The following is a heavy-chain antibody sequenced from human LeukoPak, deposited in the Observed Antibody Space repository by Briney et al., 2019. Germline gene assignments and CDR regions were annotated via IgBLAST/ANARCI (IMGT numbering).Heavy chain of an antibody. CDR2: IYPGDSDT. V-gene: IGHV5-51*01. D-gene: IGHD6-13*01. CDR1: GYSFTSYW. Sequence: GESLKISCKGSGYSFTSYWIGWVRQMPGKGLEWMEIIYPGDSDTRYSPSFQGQVTISADKSISTAYLQWSSLKASDTAMYYCAQAAAGPTPPGSGAFDIWGQGTMVTVSS. CDR3: AQAAAGPTPPGSGAFDI. J-gene: IGHJ3*02.